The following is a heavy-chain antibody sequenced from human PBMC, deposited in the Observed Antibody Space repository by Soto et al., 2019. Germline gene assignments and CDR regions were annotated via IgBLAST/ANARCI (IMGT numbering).Heavy chain of an antibody. D-gene: IGHD6-19*01. J-gene: IGHJ4*02. CDR2: ISHSGST. CDR1: GGSISSGGYS. V-gene: IGHV4-30-2*01. CDR3: ARGGLLPDY. Sequence: QLQLQESGSGLVKPSQTLSLACAVSGGSISSGGYSWSWIRQPPGKGLEWIGYISHSGSTYYNPSLTSRVTISVYRSKNQFSLKLSSVTASETAVYYCARGGLLPDYWGQGTLVTVSS.